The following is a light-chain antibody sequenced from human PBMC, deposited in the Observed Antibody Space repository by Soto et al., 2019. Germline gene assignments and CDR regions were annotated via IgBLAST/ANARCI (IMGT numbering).Light chain of an antibody. CDR3: ISYTSGSSPYV. CDR1: ISDVGGFNY. V-gene: IGLV2-14*01. Sequence: QSVLTQPASVSGSPGQSITISCTGTISDVGGFNYVSWYQHHPGKAPKLMIYEVTNRPSGVSNRFSGSKSGNTASLTISGLQAEDEADYYCISYTSGSSPYVFGTGTKVTVL. CDR2: EVT. J-gene: IGLJ1*01.